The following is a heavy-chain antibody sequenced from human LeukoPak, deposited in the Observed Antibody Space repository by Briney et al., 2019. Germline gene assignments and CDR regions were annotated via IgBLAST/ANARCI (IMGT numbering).Heavy chain of an antibody. CDR3: ARVDAAAGTFDY. J-gene: IGHJ4*02. V-gene: IGHV4-30-4*01. Sequence: SETLSLTCTVSGGSISSYYWSWIRQPPGKGLEWIGYIYYSGSTYYNPSLKSRVTISVDTSKNQFSLKLSSVTAADTAVYYCARVDAAAGTFDYWGQGTLVTVSS. D-gene: IGHD6-13*01. CDR1: GGSISSYY. CDR2: IYYSGST.